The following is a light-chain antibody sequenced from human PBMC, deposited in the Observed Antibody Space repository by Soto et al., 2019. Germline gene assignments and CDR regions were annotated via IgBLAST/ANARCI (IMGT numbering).Light chain of an antibody. Sequence: EIVMTQSPATLSESPGERATLSCRASQSVSSNLAWYQQKRGQAPRLLIYGTSTRATGIPSRFSGSGSGTEFTLTISSLQSEDVAVYYCQQYSKWPLTFGGGTKVEIK. CDR1: QSVSSN. J-gene: IGKJ4*01. CDR2: GTS. V-gene: IGKV3-15*01. CDR3: QQYSKWPLT.